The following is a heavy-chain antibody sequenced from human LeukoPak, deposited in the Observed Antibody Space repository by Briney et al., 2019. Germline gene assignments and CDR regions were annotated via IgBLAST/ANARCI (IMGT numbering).Heavy chain of an antibody. Sequence: ASVKVSCMASGYTFTGYYMHWVRQAPGQGLEWMGWINPNSGGTNYAQKFQGWVTMTRDTSISTAYMELSRLRSDDTAVYYCARDGAPKYYYDSSGYYSHYYGMDVWGQGTTVTVSS. CDR3: ARDGAPKYYYDSSGYYSHYYGMDV. CDR2: INPNSGGT. D-gene: IGHD3-22*01. CDR1: GYTFTGYY. J-gene: IGHJ6*02. V-gene: IGHV1-2*04.